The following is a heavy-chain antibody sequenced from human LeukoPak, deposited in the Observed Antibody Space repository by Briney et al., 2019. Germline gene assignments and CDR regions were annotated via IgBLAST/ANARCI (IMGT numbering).Heavy chain of an antibody. CDR3: ARDFPYQLLPNWFDP. CDR1: GYSISSGYY. D-gene: IGHD2-2*01. Sequence: SETLSLTCTVSGYSISSGYYWGWIRQPPGKGLEWIGSIYHSGSTYYNPSLKSRVTISVDTSKNQFSLKLSSVTAADTAVYSGARDFPYQLLPNWFDPWGQGTLVTVSS. CDR2: IYHSGST. V-gene: IGHV4-38-2*02. J-gene: IGHJ5*02.